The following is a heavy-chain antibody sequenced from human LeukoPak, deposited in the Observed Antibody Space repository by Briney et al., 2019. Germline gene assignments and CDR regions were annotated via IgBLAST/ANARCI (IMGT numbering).Heavy chain of an antibody. CDR2: IHYSGST. Sequence: SETLSLTCTVSGGSISSSSYYWGWIRQPPGKGLEWIGSIHYSGSTYYNPSLKSRVTISVDTSKNQFSLKLSSVTAADTAVYYCARHLVGVSLVAGIFDYWGQGTLVTVSS. J-gene: IGHJ4*02. CDR3: ARHLVGVSLVAGIFDY. D-gene: IGHD6-19*01. CDR1: GGSISSSSYY. V-gene: IGHV4-39*01.